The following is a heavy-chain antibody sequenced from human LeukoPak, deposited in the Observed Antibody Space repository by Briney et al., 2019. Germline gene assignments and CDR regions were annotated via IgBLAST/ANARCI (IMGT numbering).Heavy chain of an antibody. Sequence: GGSLRLSCAASGFTFTSYYMHWVRQAPGKGLVWVSRISGDGSNTIYADSVKGRFTISRDNAKNTVYLQMNSLRAEDTAVYYCANLIDSSRKYGLDVWGQGTTVTVSS. CDR2: ISGDGSNT. D-gene: IGHD3-22*01. J-gene: IGHJ6*02. CDR3: ANLIDSSRKYGLDV. V-gene: IGHV3-74*01. CDR1: GFTFTSYY.